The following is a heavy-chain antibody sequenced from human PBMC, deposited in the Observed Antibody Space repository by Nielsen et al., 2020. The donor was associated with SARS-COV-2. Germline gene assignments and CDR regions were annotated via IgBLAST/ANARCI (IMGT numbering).Heavy chain of an antibody. CDR2: ISYDGSNK. D-gene: IGHD3-22*01. V-gene: IGHV3-30-3*01. J-gene: IGHJ3*02. Sequence: GGSLRLSCAASGFTSSSYAMHWVRQAPGKGLEWVAVISYDGSNKYYADSVKGRFTISRDNSKNTLYLQMNSLRAEDTAVYYCARDSRDSSGLDAFDIWGQGTMVTVSS. CDR1: GFTSSSYA. CDR3: ARDSRDSSGLDAFDI.